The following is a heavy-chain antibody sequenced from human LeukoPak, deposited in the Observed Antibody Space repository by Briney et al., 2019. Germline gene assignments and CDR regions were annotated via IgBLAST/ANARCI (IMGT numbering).Heavy chain of an antibody. Sequence: GASVKVSCKASGGTFSSYAISWVRQAPGQGLEWMGGIIPIFGTANYAQKFQGRVTITADESTSTAYMELSSLRSEDTAVYYCARGAPYYYDSSGYYYFDYWGQGTLVTVSS. CDR1: GGTFSSYA. CDR2: IIPIFGTA. CDR3: ARGAPYYYDSSGYYYFDY. J-gene: IGHJ4*02. D-gene: IGHD3-22*01. V-gene: IGHV1-69*13.